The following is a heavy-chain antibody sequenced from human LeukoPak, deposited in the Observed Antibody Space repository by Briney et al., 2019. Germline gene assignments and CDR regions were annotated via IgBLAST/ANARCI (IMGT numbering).Heavy chain of an antibody. J-gene: IGHJ4*02. D-gene: IGHD6-6*01. CDR2: ISYDGGNK. V-gene: IGHV3-30*18. CDR3: AKDLARSVGFDY. Sequence: GGSLRLPCAASGFTFSSYGMHWVRQAPGKGLEWVAVISYDGGNKYCADSVKGRFTISRDNSKNTLYLQMNSLRAEDTAVYYCAKDLARSVGFDYWGQGTLVTVSS. CDR1: GFTFSSYG.